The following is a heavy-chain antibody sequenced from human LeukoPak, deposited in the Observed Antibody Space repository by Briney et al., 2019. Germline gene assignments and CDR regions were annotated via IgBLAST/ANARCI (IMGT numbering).Heavy chain of an antibody. CDR1: GGSLNGHY. Sequence: PSVTLSLTCAVYGGSLNGHYWSWIRQPPGKGLEWIGEGSESGGTKFNPSLKSRVTISADTSKNQFSLKLNSVTAADTAVYFCAKNGQSGFSFDPWGQGTLVTVSS. J-gene: IGHJ5*02. D-gene: IGHD3-3*01. CDR2: GSESGGT. V-gene: IGHV4-34*01. CDR3: AKNGQSGFSFDP.